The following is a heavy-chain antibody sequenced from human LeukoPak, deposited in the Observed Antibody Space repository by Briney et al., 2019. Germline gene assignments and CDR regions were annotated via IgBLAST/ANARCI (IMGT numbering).Heavy chain of an antibody. J-gene: IGHJ4*02. CDR2: ISGSGGST. V-gene: IGHV3-23*01. D-gene: IGHD6-19*01. CDR1: GFTFSTYG. CDR3: ARTSSGNYYFFDY. Sequence: GGSLRLSCGASGFTFSTYGMSWVRQAPGKGLEWVSSISGSGGSTYYADSVKGRFTISRDNSKNTLYLQMNSLRGEDTAVYYCARTSSGNYYFFDYWGLGTLVTVSS.